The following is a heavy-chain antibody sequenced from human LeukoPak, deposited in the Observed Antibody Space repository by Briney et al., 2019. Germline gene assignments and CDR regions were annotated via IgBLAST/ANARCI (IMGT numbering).Heavy chain of an antibody. CDR3: ARGGGELLHNY. CDR2: INAGNGNT. CDR1: GYTFTSYA. D-gene: IGHD1-26*01. Sequence: ASVKVSCKASGYTFTSYAMHWVRQAPGQRLEWMGWINAGNGNTKYSQKFQGRVTITRDTSISTAYMELSRLRSDDTAVYYCARGGGELLHNYWGQGTLVTVSS. V-gene: IGHV1-3*01. J-gene: IGHJ4*02.